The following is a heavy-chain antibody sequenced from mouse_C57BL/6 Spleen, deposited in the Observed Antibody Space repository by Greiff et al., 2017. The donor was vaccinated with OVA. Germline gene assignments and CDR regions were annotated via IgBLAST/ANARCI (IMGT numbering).Heavy chain of an antibody. CDR2: IDPEDGDT. V-gene: IGHV14-1*01. CDR1: GFNIKDYY. J-gene: IGHJ2*01. CDR3: TGYDYDAYFDY. Sequence: VHVKQSGAELVRPGASVKLSCTASGFNIKDYYMHWVKQRPEQGLEWIGRIDPEDGDTEYAPKFQGKATMTADTSSNTAYLQLSSLTSEDTAVYYCTGYDYDAYFDYWGQGTTLTVSS. D-gene: IGHD2-4*01.